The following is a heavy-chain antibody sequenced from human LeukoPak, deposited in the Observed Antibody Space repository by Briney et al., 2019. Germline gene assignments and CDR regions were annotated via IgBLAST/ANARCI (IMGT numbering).Heavy chain of an antibody. V-gene: IGHV3-23*01. CDR1: GFTFSSYA. CDR3: AKEGQYGAFDI. CDR2: ISGSGGST. Sequence: PGGSLRLSCAASGFTFSSYAIRGVRQPPGKGLEWVSAISGSGGSTYYADSVKGRFTISRDNSKNTLYLQMDSLRAEDTAVYYCAKEGQYGAFDIWGQGTMVTVSS. D-gene: IGHD2-8*01. J-gene: IGHJ3*02.